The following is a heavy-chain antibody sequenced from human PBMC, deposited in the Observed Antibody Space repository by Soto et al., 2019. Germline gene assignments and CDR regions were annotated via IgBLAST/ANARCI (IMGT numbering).Heavy chain of an antibody. J-gene: IGHJ4*02. V-gene: IGHV4-4*07. Sequence: PSDTLSLTCIVSGVSVTIYTWSWVRQPANKGLEWIGRVFSSVSATYNPSLKSRVSISMDTAENRISLKLDSVTAADAGVYFCARDGMTTGDTWGPGTLVTVSS. D-gene: IGHD2-21*02. CDR3: ARDGMTTGDT. CDR2: VFSSVSA. CDR1: GVSVTIYT.